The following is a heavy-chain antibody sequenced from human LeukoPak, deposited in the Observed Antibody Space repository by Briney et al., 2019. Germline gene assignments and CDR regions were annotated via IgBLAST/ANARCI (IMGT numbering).Heavy chain of an antibody. CDR1: GGSFSGYY. J-gene: IGHJ3*02. V-gene: IGHV4-34*01. D-gene: IGHD5-18*01. Sequence: PSETLSLTCAVYGGSFSGYYWSWIRQPPGKGLEWIGEINHSGSTNYNPSLKSRVTISVDTSKNQFSLKLSSVTAADTAAYYCARGFGTAMDNAFDIWGQGTMVTVSS. CDR3: ARGFGTAMDNAFDI. CDR2: INHSGST.